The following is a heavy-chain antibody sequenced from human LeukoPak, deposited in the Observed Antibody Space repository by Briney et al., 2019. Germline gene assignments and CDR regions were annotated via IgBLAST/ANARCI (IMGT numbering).Heavy chain of an antibody. V-gene: IGHV5-51*01. Sequence: GESLKISCKGSGYSFTSYWIGWVRQMPGKGLDCMGIIYPGDSDTRYSPSFQGQVTISADKSISTAYLQWSSLKASDTAMYYCAGAHDSSGLWAFDIWGQGTMVTVSS. CDR3: AGAHDSSGLWAFDI. CDR2: IYPGDSDT. J-gene: IGHJ3*02. D-gene: IGHD3-22*01. CDR1: GYSFTSYW.